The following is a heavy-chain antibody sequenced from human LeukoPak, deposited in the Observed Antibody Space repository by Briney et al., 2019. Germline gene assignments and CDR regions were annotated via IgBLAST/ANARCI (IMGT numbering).Heavy chain of an antibody. CDR1: GYTFTSYD. CDR2: MNPNSGNT. CDR3: TRSVRNRHIDY. D-gene: IGHD2-21*01. J-gene: IGHJ4*02. V-gene: IGHV1-8*01. Sequence: ASVKVSCKASGYTFTSYDINWVRQATGQGLEWMGWMNPNSGNTGYAQKFQSRVTMTRSTSISTAYMELNSLRFEDTAVYYCTRSVRNRHIDYWGQGALVTVSS.